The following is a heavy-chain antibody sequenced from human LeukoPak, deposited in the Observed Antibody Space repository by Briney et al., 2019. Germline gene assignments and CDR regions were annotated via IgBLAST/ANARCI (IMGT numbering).Heavy chain of an antibody. CDR1: GYTFTSYD. D-gene: IGHD3-22*01. CDR2: MNPNSSNT. J-gene: IGHJ6*02. CDR3: ARGLYYGFYYYYYGMDV. V-gene: IGHV1-8*01. Sequence: ASVKVSCKASGYTFTSYDINWVRQATGQGLEWMGWMNPNSSNTGYAQKFQGRVTMTRNTSISTAYMELSSLRSEDTAVYYCARGLYYGFYYYYYGMDVWGQGTTVTVSS.